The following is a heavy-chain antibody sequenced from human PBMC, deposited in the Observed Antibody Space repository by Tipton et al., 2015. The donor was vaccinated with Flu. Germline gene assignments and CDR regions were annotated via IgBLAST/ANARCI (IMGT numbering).Heavy chain of an antibody. CDR3: ARKGYYDSSGYHSDYYGMDV. D-gene: IGHD3-22*01. Sequence: VQLVQSGAEVKKPGSSVKVSCKASGGTFSSYAISWVRQAPGQGLEWMGGIIPIFGTANYAQKFQGRVTITADESTSTAYMELSSLRSEDTAVYYCARKGYYDSSGYHSDYYGMDVWGQGTTVTVSS. V-gene: IGHV1-69*01. CDR2: IIPIFGTA. J-gene: IGHJ6*02. CDR1: GGTFSSYA.